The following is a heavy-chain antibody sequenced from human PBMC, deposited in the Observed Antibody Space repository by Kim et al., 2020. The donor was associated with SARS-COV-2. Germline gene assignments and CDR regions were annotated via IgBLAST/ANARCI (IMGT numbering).Heavy chain of an antibody. Sequence: YTPSFQGQVTTSADKSISTAYLQWSSLKASDTAMYYCARRADFGYGMDVWGQGTTVTVSS. D-gene: IGHD3-10*01. J-gene: IGHJ6*02. V-gene: IGHV5-51*01. CDR3: ARRADFGYGMDV.